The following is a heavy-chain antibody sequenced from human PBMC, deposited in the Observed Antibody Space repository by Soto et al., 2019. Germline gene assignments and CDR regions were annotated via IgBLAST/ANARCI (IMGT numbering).Heavy chain of an antibody. CDR3: ASFDYYDSSGYYS. D-gene: IGHD3-22*01. Sequence: SETLSLTCSVSGGSTSSSSNYWVWIRQPPGKGLEWIGSVYYTGTTYYNPSLKSRVTISVDMSTNQFSLKLSSVSVADTAVYFCASFDYYDSSGYYSWGQGTLVTVSS. CDR1: GGSTSSSSNY. V-gene: IGHV4-39*01. CDR2: VYYTGTT. J-gene: IGHJ4*02.